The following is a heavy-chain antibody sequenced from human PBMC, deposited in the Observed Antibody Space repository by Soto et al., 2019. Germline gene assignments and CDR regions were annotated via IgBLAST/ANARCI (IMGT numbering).Heavy chain of an antibody. V-gene: IGHV4-4*02. CDR1: GGSLSSCNW. Sequence: QVQLQESGPRLVKPSGTLSLTCAVYGGSLSSCNWWSWVRQPPGKGLEWIGEIYRYGSTSYNPSLKSRVTLAVDKPKNQISLEMTSLTAADPAVFFCSGGGRPGQIDWFDPWGQGILVTVSS. CDR2: IYRYGST. J-gene: IGHJ5*02. CDR3: SGGGRPGQIDWFDP. D-gene: IGHD2-21*01.